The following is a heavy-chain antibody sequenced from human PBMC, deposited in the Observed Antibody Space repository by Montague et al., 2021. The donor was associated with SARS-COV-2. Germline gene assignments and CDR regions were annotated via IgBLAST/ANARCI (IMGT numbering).Heavy chain of an antibody. CDR1: GDSINTYY. CDR2: IFYTGST. CDR3: ARQAAGSYVYYGLDV. Sequence: SETLSLTCTVSGDSINTYYWNWIRQPQGQGLEWLGFIFYTGSTNYNPSLKSRVTISVDTSKNQFFLKVTSVTAADTAVYYCARQAAGSYVYYGLDVWGQGTTVTVSS. J-gene: IGHJ6*02. D-gene: IGHD6-13*01. V-gene: IGHV4-59*12.